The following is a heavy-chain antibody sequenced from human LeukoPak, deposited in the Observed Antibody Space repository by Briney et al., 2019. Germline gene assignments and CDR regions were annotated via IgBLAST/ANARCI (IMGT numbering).Heavy chain of an antibody. CDR3: ARLRYRAPVDV. J-gene: IGHJ6*04. Sequence: GGSLRLSCAASGFTLSSYWMSWVRQAPGKGLEWVPNIKQDGSEKYYVDSVKGRFTISRDNAKNSLYLQMNSLRAEDTAAYYCARLRYRAPVDVWGKGTTVTVSS. CDR2: IKQDGSEK. V-gene: IGHV3-7*01. CDR1: GFTLSSYW. D-gene: IGHD3-9*01.